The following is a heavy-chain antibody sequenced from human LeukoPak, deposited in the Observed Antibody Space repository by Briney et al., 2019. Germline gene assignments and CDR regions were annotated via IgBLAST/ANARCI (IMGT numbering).Heavy chain of an antibody. D-gene: IGHD5-18*01. CDR1: GFTFSSWY. CDR2: ITSDGTTS. Sequence: GGSLRLSCAASGFTFSSWYMYWVRQRPGKGLEWLCRITSDGTTSYYADSVRGRFTISRDNAKNTLYLQMNSLTDEDTAVYYCAKGAAYTYVSFFDYWGQGTLVTVSS. V-gene: IGHV3-74*01. J-gene: IGHJ4*02. CDR3: AKGAAYTYVSFFDY.